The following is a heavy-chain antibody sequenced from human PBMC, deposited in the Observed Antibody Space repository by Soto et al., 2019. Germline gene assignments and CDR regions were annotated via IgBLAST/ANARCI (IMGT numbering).Heavy chain of an antibody. D-gene: IGHD2-2*02. CDR3: ARDERYLRSGGMDV. CDR2: IYYSGST. V-gene: IGHV4-31*03. J-gene: IGHJ6*02. CDR1: GGSISSGGYY. Sequence: TSETLSLTCTVSGGSISSGGYYWSWIRQHPGKGLEWIGYIYYSGSTYYNPSLKSRVTISVDTSKNQLSLKLSSVTAADTAVYYCARDERYLRSGGMDVWGQGTTVTVS.